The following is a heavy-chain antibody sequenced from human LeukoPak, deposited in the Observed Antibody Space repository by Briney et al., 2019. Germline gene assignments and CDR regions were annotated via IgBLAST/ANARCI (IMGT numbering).Heavy chain of an antibody. V-gene: IGHV3-7*01. Sequence: PGGSLRLSCAASGFTFSSYWMSWVRQAPGKGLEWVANIKQDGSEEYYVDSVKGRFTISRDNAKNSLYLQMYSLRAEDTAVYYCASLVGATFSPTDAFDIWGQGTMVTVSS. CDR1: GFTFSSYW. J-gene: IGHJ3*02. CDR2: IKQDGSEE. CDR3: ASLVGATFSPTDAFDI. D-gene: IGHD1-26*01.